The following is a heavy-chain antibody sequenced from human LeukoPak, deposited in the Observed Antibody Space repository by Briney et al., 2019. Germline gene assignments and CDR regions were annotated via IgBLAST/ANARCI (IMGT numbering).Heavy chain of an antibody. V-gene: IGHV3-30*03. CDR3: ASPYSSRWYELCY. Sequence: GGSLRLSCAPSGFNFSSYAMHWVRQAPGKGLEGVAIISYDGTNKYYADSVKGRFTISRDNAKNSLYLQMNSLRAEDTAVYYCASPYSSRWYELCYWGQGTLVTVSS. CDR1: GFNFSSYA. CDR2: ISYDGTNK. J-gene: IGHJ4*02. D-gene: IGHD6-13*01.